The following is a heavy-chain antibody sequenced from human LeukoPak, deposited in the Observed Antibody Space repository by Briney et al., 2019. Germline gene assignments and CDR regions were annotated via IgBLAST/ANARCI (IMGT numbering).Heavy chain of an antibody. J-gene: IGHJ3*02. CDR3: ATSEAKVTPAGTRVI. V-gene: IGHV3-30*02. Sequence: PGGSLILSCAASGFTFSTYGMHWVRQAPGKGLEWVAFIRYDESNKYYADSVKGRFTISRDNSKNTLYLQMISLRAEDTAVYYCATSEAKVTPAGTRVIWGQGTMVTVS. D-gene: IGHD4-17*01. CDR2: IRYDESNK. CDR1: GFTFSTYG.